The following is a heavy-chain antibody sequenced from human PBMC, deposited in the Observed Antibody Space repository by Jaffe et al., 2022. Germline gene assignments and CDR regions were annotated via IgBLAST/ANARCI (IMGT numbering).Heavy chain of an antibody. J-gene: IGHJ4*02. CDR1: GGSFSGYY. D-gene: IGHD5-12*01. Sequence: QVQLQQWGAGLLKPSETLSLTCAVYGGSFSGYYWSWIRQPPGKGLEWIGEINHSGSTNYNPSLKSRVTISVDTSKNQFSLKLSSVTAADTAVYYCARTRGLRSFDYWGQGTLVTVSS. V-gene: IGHV4-34*01. CDR3: ARTRGLRSFDY. CDR2: INHSGST.